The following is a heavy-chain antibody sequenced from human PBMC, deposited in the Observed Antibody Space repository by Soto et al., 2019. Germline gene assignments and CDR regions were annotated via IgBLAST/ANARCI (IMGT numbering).Heavy chain of an antibody. CDR1: GFTVSSNY. V-gene: IGHV3-53*01. D-gene: IGHD2-15*01. CDR2: INSGGST. J-gene: IGHJ4*02. Sequence: EVQLVESGGGLIQPGGSLRLSCAASGFTVSSNYMSWVRQAPGKGLEWVSVINSGGSTYYADSVKGRFTISRDNSKNTLYRQMNGLSTEDTAVYYCGFGRILYYWGQGTLVTVSS. CDR3: GFGRILYY.